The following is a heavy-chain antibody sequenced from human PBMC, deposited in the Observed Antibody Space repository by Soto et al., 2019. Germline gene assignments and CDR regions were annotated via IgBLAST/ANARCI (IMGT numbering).Heavy chain of an antibody. J-gene: IGHJ6*02. CDR2: ISYDGSNK. CDR3: AKGGYDSSGYYGPLYYYYGMDV. D-gene: IGHD3-22*01. V-gene: IGHV3-30*18. Sequence: GGSLRLSCAASGFTFSSYGMHWVRQAPGKGLEWVAVISYDGSNKYYADSVKGRFTISRDNSKNTLYLQMNSLRAEDTAVYYCAKGGYDSSGYYGPLYYYYGMDVWGQGTTVTVSS. CDR1: GFTFSSYG.